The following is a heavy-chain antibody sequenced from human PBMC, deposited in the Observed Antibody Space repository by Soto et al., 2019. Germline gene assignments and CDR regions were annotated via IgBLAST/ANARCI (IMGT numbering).Heavy chain of an antibody. J-gene: IGHJ5*02. D-gene: IGHD6-13*01. CDR2: IIPLFGTT. CDR3: ARAHGSSWYNWFDP. V-gene: IGHV1-69*01. Sequence: QVLLVQSGAEVKKPGSSVKVSCKASGGTFSSYAISWVRQAPGRGLEWMGGIIPLFGTTNYAQKFRGRVTVTADESTSTVCMEVRSLRFEDTAVYYCARAHGSSWYNWFDPWGQGTLVTVSS. CDR1: GGTFSSYA.